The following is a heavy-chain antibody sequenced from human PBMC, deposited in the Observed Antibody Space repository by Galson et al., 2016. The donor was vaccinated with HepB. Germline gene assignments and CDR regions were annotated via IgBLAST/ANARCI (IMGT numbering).Heavy chain of an antibody. D-gene: IGHD3-3*01. CDR3: ARGCGSDFWSGYNNWFDS. J-gene: IGHJ5*02. CDR2: VYYSGTP. V-gene: IGHV4-39*01. CDR1: GDSIDSISGRSYY. Sequence: SETLSLTCTVSGDSIDSISGRSYYWAWIRQSPEKALEWIGSVYYSGTPTYNPAVKSRVTVYVDTSKNQFSLNMSFVTAADTAVFYCARGCGSDFWSGYNNWFDSWGKGILVTVSS.